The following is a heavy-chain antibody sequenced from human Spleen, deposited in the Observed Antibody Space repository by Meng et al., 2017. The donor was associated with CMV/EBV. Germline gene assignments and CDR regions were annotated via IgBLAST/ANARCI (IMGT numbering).Heavy chain of an antibody. Sequence: SCTVSGLTFDNAWMTWVRQAPGKGLEWISLISDSGDSPYYADSVKGRFTISRDNSKNMVYLQMKSLRADDTARYYCAKTLNGYGGEDSWGQGTLVTVSS. CDR2: ISDSGDSP. J-gene: IGHJ4*02. D-gene: IGHD5-18*01. V-gene: IGHV3-23*01. CDR1: GLTFDNAW. CDR3: AKTLNGYGGEDS.